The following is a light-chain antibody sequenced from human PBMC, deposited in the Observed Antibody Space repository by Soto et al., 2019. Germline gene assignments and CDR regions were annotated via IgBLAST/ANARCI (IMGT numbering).Light chain of an antibody. J-gene: IGKJ1*01. V-gene: IGKV3-15*01. CDR2: GAS. CDR1: QTVTSN. CDR3: QQYNNWPWT. Sequence: EIVLTQSPATLSVSPGERATLSCRDSQTVTSNLAWYQQKPGQAPRLLIYGASTRATGIPARFSGSGSGTELTLTIRSLQSEDFAVYYCQQYNNWPWTFGQGTKVEIK.